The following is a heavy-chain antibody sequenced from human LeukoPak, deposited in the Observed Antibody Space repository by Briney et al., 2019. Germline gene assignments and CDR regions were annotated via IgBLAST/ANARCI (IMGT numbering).Heavy chain of an antibody. CDR1: DGSFSGYC. J-gene: IGHJ5*02. Sequence: SETLSLTCAVYDGSFSGYCWSWIRQPPGKGLEWIGEINHSGSTNYNPSLKSRVTISIDTSKNPFPLRLSSMTAADTAVYYCARGSRYCSSTSCQGNWFDPWGQGTLVTVSS. V-gene: IGHV4-34*01. D-gene: IGHD2-2*01. CDR3: ARGSRYCSSTSCQGNWFDP. CDR2: INHSGST.